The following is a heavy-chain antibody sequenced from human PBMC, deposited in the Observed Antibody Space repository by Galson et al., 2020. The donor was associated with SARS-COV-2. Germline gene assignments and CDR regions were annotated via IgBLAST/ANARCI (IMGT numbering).Heavy chain of an antibody. Sequence: GGSLRLSCAASGFTFSSYAMHWVRQAPGKGLEWVAFISYDGSNKYYADSVKGRFTISRDNSKNTPYLQMNSLRAEDTAVYYCARARAGGYYYVDVWGTGTTVIVSS. V-gene: IGHV3-30*04. CDR2: ISYDGSNK. D-gene: IGHD3-16*01. CDR1: GFTFSSYA. J-gene: IGHJ6*03. CDR3: ARARAGGYYYVDV.